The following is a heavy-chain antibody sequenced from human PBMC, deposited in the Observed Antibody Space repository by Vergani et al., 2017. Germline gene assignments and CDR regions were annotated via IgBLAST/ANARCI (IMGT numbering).Heavy chain of an antibody. CDR3: ARATSDEAGHFDY. Sequence: QVQLVESGGGVVQPGRSLRLSCAASGFTFSSYAMHWVRQAPGKGLEWVAVISYDGSNKYYADSVKGRFTISRDNSKNTLYLQMNSQRAEDTAVYYCARATSDEAGHFDYWGQGTLVTVSS. J-gene: IGHJ4*02. CDR2: ISYDGSNK. CDR1: GFTFSSYA. D-gene: IGHD1-26*01. V-gene: IGHV3-30-3*01.